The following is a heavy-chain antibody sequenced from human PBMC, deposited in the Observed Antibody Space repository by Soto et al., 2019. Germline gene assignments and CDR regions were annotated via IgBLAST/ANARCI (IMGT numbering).Heavy chain of an antibody. Sequence: QLQLQESGPGLVKPSETLSLTCTVSGGSISSSSYYWGWIRQPPGKGLEWIGSIYYSGSTYYNPSLKSRVTISVDTSKNQFSLKLSSVTAADTAVYYCATVTTIGLVAFDIWGQGTMVTVSS. J-gene: IGHJ3*02. CDR1: GGSISSSSYY. CDR3: ATVTTIGLVAFDI. D-gene: IGHD4-4*01. CDR2: IYYSGST. V-gene: IGHV4-39*01.